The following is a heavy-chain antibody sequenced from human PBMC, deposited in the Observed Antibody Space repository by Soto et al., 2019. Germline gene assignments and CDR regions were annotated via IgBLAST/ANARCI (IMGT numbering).Heavy chain of an antibody. D-gene: IGHD3-10*01. V-gene: IGHV5-10-1*01. CDR1: RYSFTIYW. CDR3: ARHSKTVRGFTDAFDI. J-gene: IGHJ3*02. CDR2: IDPSDSYT. Sequence: EVQLVQSGAEVKKPGESLRISCNGSRYSFTIYWISWVRQMPGKGLEWMGRIDPSDSYTNFSPSFQGHVTISADKSISTAYLQWSSPKASDTAMYYCARHSKTVRGFTDAFDIWGQATMVTVSS.